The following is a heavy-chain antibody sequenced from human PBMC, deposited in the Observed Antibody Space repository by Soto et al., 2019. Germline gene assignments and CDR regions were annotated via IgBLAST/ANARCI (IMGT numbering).Heavy chain of an antibody. CDR2: ITYDGSNK. J-gene: IGHJ4*02. Sequence: GGSLRLSCAASGFTFSSYAMHWVRQAPGKGLEWVAVITYDGSNKYYADSVKGRFTISRDNSKNTLYLKMNSLRAEDTAVYSCGRAPAPAEMVRGVIDYWGQGTLVTVSS. CDR1: GFTFSSYA. CDR3: GRAPAPAEMVRGVIDY. V-gene: IGHV3-30*04. D-gene: IGHD3-10*01.